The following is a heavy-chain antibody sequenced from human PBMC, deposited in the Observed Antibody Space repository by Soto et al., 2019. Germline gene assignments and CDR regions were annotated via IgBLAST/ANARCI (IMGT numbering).Heavy chain of an antibody. CDR2: INGSGNKT. J-gene: IGHJ5*02. CDR3: AKEYSASSPDP. CDR1: GFTFSSFD. Sequence: EVQLLESGGGLVQPGGSLKLSCAASGFTFSSFDMSWVRQAPGMGLEWVSGINGSGNKTYYAGSVKGRFTISRDNSKNTLYLQMNSQRAEDTALYYCAKEYSASSPDPWGQGTLVVVSS. V-gene: IGHV3-23*01. D-gene: IGHD5-12*01.